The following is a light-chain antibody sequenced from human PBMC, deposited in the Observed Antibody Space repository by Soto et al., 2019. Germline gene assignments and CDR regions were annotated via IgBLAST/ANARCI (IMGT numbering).Light chain of an antibody. CDR2: DAS. CDR1: QSVSSY. V-gene: IGKV3-11*01. J-gene: IGKJ4*01. CDR3: QQRTNWSSVT. Sequence: EIVLTQSPANLSLSPGDRATLSCRASQSVSSYLAWYQQKPGQAPRLLIYDASNRATGTPARFSGSGSGTDFTLTISSLEPEDFAVYYCQQRTNWSSVTFGGGTKVEIK.